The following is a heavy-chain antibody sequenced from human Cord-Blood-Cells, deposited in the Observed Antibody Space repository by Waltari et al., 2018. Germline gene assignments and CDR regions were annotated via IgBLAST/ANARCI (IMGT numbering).Heavy chain of an antibody. CDR3: ARYRYSGSYYGG. V-gene: IGHV3-53*01. CDR2: IYSGGST. CDR1: GFTVSSND. J-gene: IGHJ4*02. D-gene: IGHD1-26*01. Sequence: EVQLVESGGGLIQPGGSLRLSCAASGFTVSSNDMSWVRQDPGKGLEWVSVIYSGGSTYYADSVKGRFTISRDNSKNTLYLQMNSLRAEDTAVYYCARYRYSGSYYGGWGQGTLVTVSS.